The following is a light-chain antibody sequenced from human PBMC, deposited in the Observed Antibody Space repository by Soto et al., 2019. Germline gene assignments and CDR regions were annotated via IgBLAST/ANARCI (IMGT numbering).Light chain of an antibody. J-gene: IGKJ2*01. V-gene: IGKV3-20*01. Sequence: EIVLTQSPGTLSLSPGERATLSCRASQSVRSSFLAWYQQKPGQAPRLLIYAASSRATGIPDRFSGSGSGTDFTLTISRLEPDDCAVYYCQQYDSSARTFGQGSKLEIK. CDR1: QSVRSSF. CDR2: AAS. CDR3: QQYDSSART.